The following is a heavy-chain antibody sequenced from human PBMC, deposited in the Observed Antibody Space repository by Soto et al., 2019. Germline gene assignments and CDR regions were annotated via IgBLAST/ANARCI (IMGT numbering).Heavy chain of an antibody. D-gene: IGHD2-2*01. Sequence: GGSLRLSCTASGFTFGDYAMSWFRQAPGKGLEWVGFIRSKAYGGTTEYAASVKGRFTISRDDSKSIAYLQMNSLKTEDTAVYYCTRQRYCSSTSCPAYFDYWGQGTLVTVSS. CDR2: IRSKAYGGTT. V-gene: IGHV3-49*03. CDR3: TRQRYCSSTSCPAYFDY. CDR1: GFTFGDYA. J-gene: IGHJ4*02.